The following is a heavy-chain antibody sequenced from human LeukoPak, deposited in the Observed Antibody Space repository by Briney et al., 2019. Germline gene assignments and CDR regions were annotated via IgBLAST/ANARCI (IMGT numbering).Heavy chain of an antibody. CDR1: GGSFSGYY. D-gene: IGHD3-22*01. CDR2: INHSGST. V-gene: IGHV4-34*01. Sequence: PSETLSLTCAVYGGSFSGYYWSWIRQPPGKGLEWIGEINHSGSTNYNPSLKSRVTISVDTSKNQFSLKLSSVTAADTAVYYCARRRLGNSSGYYFGRSLEVSVRYSLDYWGQGTLVTVSS. J-gene: IGHJ4*02. CDR3: ARRRLGNSSGYYFGRSLEVSVRYSLDY.